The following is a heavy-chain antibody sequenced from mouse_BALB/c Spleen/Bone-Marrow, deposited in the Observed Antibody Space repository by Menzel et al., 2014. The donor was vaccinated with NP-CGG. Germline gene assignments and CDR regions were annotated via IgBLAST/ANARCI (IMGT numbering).Heavy chain of an antibody. D-gene: IGHD1-1*01. V-gene: IGHV14-3*02. J-gene: IGHJ3*01. Sequence: EVQLQQSGAELVKPGASVKLSCTASGFNIEDTYMHWVKQRPEQGLEWIGRIDPANCNTKYDPKFQGKATITADTSSNTAYLQLSSLTSEDTAVYYCASYYYGSSLFAYWGQGTLVTVSA. CDR3: ASYYYGSSLFAY. CDR1: GFNIEDTY. CDR2: IDPANCNT.